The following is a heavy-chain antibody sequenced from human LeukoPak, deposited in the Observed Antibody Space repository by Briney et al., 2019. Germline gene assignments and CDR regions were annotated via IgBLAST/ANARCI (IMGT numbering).Heavy chain of an antibody. V-gene: IGHV3-33*08. CDR1: GFTFSSYA. CDR3: ARVLAYGDLQPLDY. J-gene: IGHJ4*02. D-gene: IGHD4-17*01. CDR2: IWYDGSNK. Sequence: PGGSLRLSCAASGFTFSSYAMHWVRQAPGKGLEWVAVIWYDGSNKYYADSVKGRFTISRDNSKNTLYLQMNSLRAEDTAVYYCARVLAYGDLQPLDYWGQGTLVTVSS.